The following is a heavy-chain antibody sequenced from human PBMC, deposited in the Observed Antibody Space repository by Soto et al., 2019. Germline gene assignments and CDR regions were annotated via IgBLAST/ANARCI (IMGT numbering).Heavy chain of an antibody. D-gene: IGHD3-10*01. CDR2: ISGHGVNA. CDR3: ARGGCFGSGSRPYGFDA. V-gene: IGHV1-18*01. CDR1: GYTFSTYG. J-gene: IGHJ4*02. Sequence: QVQLVQSGAEVKKPGASVKVSCQASGYTFSTYGLSWVRQAPGQGLEWMGWISGHGVNATYAQRLRGRVTVTTDTSTSTAYMELRNLMSDATAVYYCARGGCFGSGSRPYGFDAWGQGTLVTVSS.